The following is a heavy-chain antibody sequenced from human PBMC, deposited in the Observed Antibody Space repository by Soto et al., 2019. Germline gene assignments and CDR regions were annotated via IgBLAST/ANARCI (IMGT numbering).Heavy chain of an antibody. J-gene: IGHJ4*02. CDR3: AKVLVVVVPAAMMETYYFDY. Sequence: EVQLLESGGGLVQPGGSLRLSCAASGFTFSSYAMSWVRQAPGKGLEWVSAISGSGGSTYYADSVKGRFTISRDNSKNTLYPQMNSLRAEDTAVYYCAKVLVVVVPAAMMETYYFDYWGQGTLVTVSS. CDR1: GFTFSSYA. CDR2: ISGSGGST. D-gene: IGHD2-2*01. V-gene: IGHV3-23*01.